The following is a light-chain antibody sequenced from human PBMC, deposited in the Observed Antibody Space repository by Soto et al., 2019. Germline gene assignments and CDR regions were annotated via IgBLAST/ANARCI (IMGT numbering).Light chain of an antibody. CDR3: CSYAGSNSLDV. V-gene: IGLV2-11*01. J-gene: IGLJ1*01. Sequence: QSVLTQPRSVSGSPGQSVAISCTGTSGDVGGYNYVSWYQQHPGKAPKLMIYDVSKRPSGVPDRFSGSKSGNTASLTISGLQPNDEADYYCCSYAGSNSLDVFGTGTKLTVL. CDR2: DVS. CDR1: SGDVGGYNY.